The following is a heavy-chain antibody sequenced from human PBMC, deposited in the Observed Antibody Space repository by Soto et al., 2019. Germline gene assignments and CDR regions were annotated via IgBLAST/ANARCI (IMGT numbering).Heavy chain of an antibody. J-gene: IGHJ4*02. CDR1: GGSISSYY. D-gene: IGHD2-21*02. Sequence: SETLSLTCTVSGGSISSYYWSWIRQPPGKGLEWIGYIYYSGSTNYNPSLKSRVTISVDTSKNQFSLRLSSVTAADTAVYYCARAAYCGGDCYQYYFDYWGQGTLVTVSS. V-gene: IGHV4-59*01. CDR2: IYYSGST. CDR3: ARAAYCGGDCYQYYFDY.